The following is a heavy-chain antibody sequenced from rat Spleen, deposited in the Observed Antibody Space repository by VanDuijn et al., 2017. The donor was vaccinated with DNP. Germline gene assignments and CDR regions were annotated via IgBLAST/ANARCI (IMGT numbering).Heavy chain of an antibody. Sequence: EVQLVESGGGLVQPGRSLNLSCKASGFALSDYYMAWVRQAPTEGLECVAYISYHGGSTYYGDSVKGRFTISRDNAKTTLYLQMNSLRSEDMATYYCARWGGDYFDYWGQGVMVTVSS. V-gene: IGHV5-22*01. CDR1: GFALSDYY. CDR2: ISYHGGST. CDR3: ARWGGDYFDY. J-gene: IGHJ2*01.